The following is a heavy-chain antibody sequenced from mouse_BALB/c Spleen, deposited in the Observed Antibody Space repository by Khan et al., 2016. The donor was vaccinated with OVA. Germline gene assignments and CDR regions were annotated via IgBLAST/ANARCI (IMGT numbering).Heavy chain of an antibody. Sequence: VQLQQSGPGLVKPSLSLSLTCTVTGYSITTVNAWNWIRQFPGNKLECMGFISYSGNIKYNPFLKSRISITRDTSKNQFFLQVKSVTTEDTARYYCARVYGGNFDYWGQGTTLTVSS. CDR1: GYSITTVNA. CDR3: ARVYGGNFDY. J-gene: IGHJ2*01. D-gene: IGHD1-1*01. CDR2: ISYSGNI. V-gene: IGHV3-2*02.